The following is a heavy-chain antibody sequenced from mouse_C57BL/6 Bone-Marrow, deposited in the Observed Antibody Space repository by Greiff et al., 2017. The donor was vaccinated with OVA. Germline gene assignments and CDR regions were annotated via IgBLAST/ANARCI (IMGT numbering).Heavy chain of an antibody. V-gene: IGHV1-39*01. CDR2: INPNYGTT. D-gene: IGHD2-4*01. CDR3: AIYYDYDENYAMDY. J-gene: IGHJ4*01. Sequence: EVKLQESGPELVKPGASVKISCKASGYSFTDYNMNWVKQSNGKSLEWIGVINPNYGTTSYNQKFKGKATLTVDQSSSTAYMQLNSLTSEDSAVYYCAIYYDYDENYAMDYWGQGTSVTVSS. CDR1: GYSFTDYN.